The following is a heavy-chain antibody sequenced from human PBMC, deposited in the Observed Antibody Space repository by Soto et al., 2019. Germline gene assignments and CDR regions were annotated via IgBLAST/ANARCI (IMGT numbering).Heavy chain of an antibody. J-gene: IGHJ5*02. Sequence: PSETLSLTCTVSGGSISSGGYYWCWIRQHPGKGLEWIGYIYYSGSTYYNPSLKSRVTISVDTSKNQFSLKLSSVTAADTAVYYCARAELGYCSSTSCEYNWFDPWGQGTLVTVSS. CDR2: IYYSGST. CDR3: ARAELGYCSSTSCEYNWFDP. V-gene: IGHV4-31*03. CDR1: GGSISSGGYY. D-gene: IGHD2-2*01.